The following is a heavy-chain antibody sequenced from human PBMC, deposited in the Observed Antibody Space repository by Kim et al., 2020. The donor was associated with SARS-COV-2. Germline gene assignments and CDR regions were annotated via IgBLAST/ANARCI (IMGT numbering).Heavy chain of an antibody. CDR1: GFKFERYS. CDR3: ARGGTNSGYDWWHFDV. J-gene: IGHJ2*01. Sequence: GGSLRLSCGASGFKFERYSMNWVRQFPGKGLEWVAYVSRTGDTQHYADSLKGRITISRDNAKASVYLQLNSLTAEDTAVYYCARGGTNSGYDWWHFDVWG. D-gene: IGHD5-12*01. V-gene: IGHV3-48*04. CDR2: VSRTGDTQ.